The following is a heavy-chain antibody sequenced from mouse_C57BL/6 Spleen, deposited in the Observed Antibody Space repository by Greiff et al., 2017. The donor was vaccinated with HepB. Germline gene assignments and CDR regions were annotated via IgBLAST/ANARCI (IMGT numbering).Heavy chain of an antibody. D-gene: IGHD2-4*01. J-gene: IGHJ2*01. CDR2: IYPGDGDT. Sequence: VQLQQSGPELVKPGASVKISCKASGYAFSSSWMNWVKQRPGKGLEWIGRIYPGDGDTNYNGKFKGKATLTADKSSSTAYMQLSSLTSEDSAVYFCARANLYYDYYYFDYWGQGTTLTVSS. CDR3: ARANLYYDYYYFDY. V-gene: IGHV1-82*01. CDR1: GYAFSSSW.